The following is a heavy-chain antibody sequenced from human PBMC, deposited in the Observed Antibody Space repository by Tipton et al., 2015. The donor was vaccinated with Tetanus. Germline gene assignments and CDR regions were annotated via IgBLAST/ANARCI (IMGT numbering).Heavy chain of an antibody. D-gene: IGHD6-25*01. CDR3: ARMQRYGMDV. CDR1: GGSISSSNW. Sequence: TLSLTCAVSGGSISSSNWWSWIRQPAGKGLEWIGRIYTSESTNYNPSLKSRLTMSVDTSKNQFSLRLNSVTAADTAVYYCARMQRYGMDVWGQGTTVTVSS. CDR2: IYTSEST. J-gene: IGHJ6*02. V-gene: IGHV4-4*07.